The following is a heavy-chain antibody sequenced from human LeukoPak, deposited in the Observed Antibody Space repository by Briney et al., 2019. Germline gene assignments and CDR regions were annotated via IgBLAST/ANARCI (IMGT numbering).Heavy chain of an antibody. J-gene: IGHJ6*03. Sequence: PGGSLRLSCAASGFTFSSYSMNWVRQAPGKGLEWVSSISSSSSYIYYADSVKGRFTISRDNAKNSLYLQMNSLRAEDTAVYYCAREADHLLYYFYFYMDVWGKGTTVTVSS. CDR3: AREADHLLYYFYFYMDV. D-gene: IGHD3-10*01. CDR1: GFTFSSYS. V-gene: IGHV3-21*04. CDR2: ISSSSSYI.